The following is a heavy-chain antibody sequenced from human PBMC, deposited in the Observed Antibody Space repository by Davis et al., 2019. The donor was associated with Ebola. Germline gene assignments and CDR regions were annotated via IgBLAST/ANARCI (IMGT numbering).Heavy chain of an antibody. CDR3: ARGGLVPAALYL. J-gene: IGHJ3*01. D-gene: IGHD2-2*01. CDR1: GASMTSYY. CDR2: ISYTGNT. V-gene: IGHV4-59*01. Sequence: PSETLSLTCTVSGASMTSYYWSWIRQPPGKGLEWIVYISYTGNTIYNPSLKSRVTISGDTSKKQFSLRLNSVTAADTAVYYCARGGLVPAALYLWGQGTMVTVSS.